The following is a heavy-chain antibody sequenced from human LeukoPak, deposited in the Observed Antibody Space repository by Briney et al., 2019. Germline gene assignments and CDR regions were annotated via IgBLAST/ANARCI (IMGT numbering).Heavy chain of an antibody. V-gene: IGHV3-9*01. Sequence: GRSLRLSCAASGFTFDDYAMHWVRQAPGKGLEWVSGISWASGSIAYADSVRGRFTISRDNAKSSLHLQMNSLRAEDTALYYCAKDRNHGSGTYYPGGFDTWGQGTLVTVSS. D-gene: IGHD3-10*01. J-gene: IGHJ5*02. CDR3: AKDRNHGSGTYYPGGFDT. CDR1: GFTFDDYA. CDR2: ISWASGSI.